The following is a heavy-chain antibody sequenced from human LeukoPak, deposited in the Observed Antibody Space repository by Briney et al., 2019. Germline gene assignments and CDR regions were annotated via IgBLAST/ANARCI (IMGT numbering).Heavy chain of an antibody. CDR1: GYSISSGYY. CDR3: AREPLYSGYDYYYYYYYMDV. J-gene: IGHJ6*03. D-gene: IGHD5-12*01. CDR2: IFYSGRT. Sequence: SETLSLTCTVSGYSISSGYYWNWIRQPPGKGLEWIGYIFYSGRTSYNPSLKSRVTLSVDTSKNQFSLKLSSVTAADTAVYYCAREPLYSGYDYYYYYYYMDVWGKGTTVTISS. V-gene: IGHV4-38-2*02.